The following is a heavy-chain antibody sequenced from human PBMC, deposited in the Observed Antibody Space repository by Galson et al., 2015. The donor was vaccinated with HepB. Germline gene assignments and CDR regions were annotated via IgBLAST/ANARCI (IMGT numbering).Heavy chain of an antibody. CDR1: GFTVSSNY. V-gene: IGHV3-53*01. CDR2: IYSGGST. CDR3: ARDIVAAAGDNWFDP. D-gene: IGHD6-13*01. J-gene: IGHJ5*02. Sequence: SLRLSCAASGFTVSSNYMSWVRQAPGKGLEWVSVIYSGGSTYYADSVKGRFTISRDNSKNTLYLQMNSLRAEDTAVYYCARDIVAAAGDNWFDPWGQGTLVTVSS.